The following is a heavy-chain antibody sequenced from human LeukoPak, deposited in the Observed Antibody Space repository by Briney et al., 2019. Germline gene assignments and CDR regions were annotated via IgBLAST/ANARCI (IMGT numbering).Heavy chain of an antibody. J-gene: IGHJ4*02. Sequence: GGSLRLSCAASGFTFSSYGMHWVRQAPGKGLERVAVISYDGSNKYYADSVKSRFTISRDNSKNTLYLQMNSLRAEDTAVYYCAKGVEYSSGWWGEYYFDYWGQGTLVTVSS. CDR2: ISYDGSNK. CDR1: GFTFSSYG. CDR3: AKGVEYSSGWWGEYYFDY. D-gene: IGHD6-19*01. V-gene: IGHV3-30*18.